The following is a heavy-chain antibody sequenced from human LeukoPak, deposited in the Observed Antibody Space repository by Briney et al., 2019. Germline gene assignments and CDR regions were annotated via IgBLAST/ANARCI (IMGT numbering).Heavy chain of an antibody. CDR2: ISGSGGST. Sequence: PGGSLRLSCAASGFTFSSYAMSWVRQAPGKGLEWVSAISGSGGSTYYADSVKGRFTVSRDNSKNTLYLQMNSLRAEDTAVYYCAKTQPAYCGGDCYIWVDYWGQGILVTVSS. D-gene: IGHD2-21*01. CDR3: AKTQPAYCGGDCYIWVDY. J-gene: IGHJ4*02. CDR1: GFTFSSYA. V-gene: IGHV3-23*01.